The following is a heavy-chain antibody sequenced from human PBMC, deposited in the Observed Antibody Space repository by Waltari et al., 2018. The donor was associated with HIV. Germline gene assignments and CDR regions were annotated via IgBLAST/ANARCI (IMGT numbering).Heavy chain of an antibody. V-gene: IGHV3-33*01. CDR1: GLPFSSYG. CDR3: ARHPTPFAGYKSFDY. J-gene: IGHJ4*02. CDR2: IWVDGFNK. Sequence: QVQLVESGGGVVQPGRSLRLSCAASGLPFSSYGMHWVRQAPGKGVDWVVVIWVDGFNKYYAESVNGQFTISRDNSKNTLYLQMNSLRAEDTAVYYGARHPTPFAGYKSFDYWGQGTLVTVSS. D-gene: IGHD5-12*01.